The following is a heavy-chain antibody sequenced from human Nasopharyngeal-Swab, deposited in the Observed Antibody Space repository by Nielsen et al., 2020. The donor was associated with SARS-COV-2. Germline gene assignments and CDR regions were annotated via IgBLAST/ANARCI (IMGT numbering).Heavy chain of an antibody. CDR1: GFSFNNYG. CDR3: AKANQLCWCGEFRNDAFDI. D-gene: IGHD3-10*01. J-gene: IGHJ3*02. V-gene: IGHV3-30*18. Sequence: GGSLRLSCAASGFSFNNYGMHWVRQAPGKGLEWVAVISYEGSKKYYVDSVKGRFTISRDYSKNTLFLQMNSLRPEDTAVYYCAKANQLCWCGEFRNDAFDIWGRGTMVPVSS. CDR2: ISYEGSKK.